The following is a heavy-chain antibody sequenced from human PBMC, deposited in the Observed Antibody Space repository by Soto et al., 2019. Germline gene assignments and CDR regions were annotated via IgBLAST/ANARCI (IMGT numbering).Heavy chain of an antibody. CDR2: ISGSGGDT. Sequence: VHLVASGGGLVQPGGSLRLSCAASGSTSSSYAMSWVRQAPGKGLEWVSAISGSGGDTYYADSVKGRFTISRDNSRNTLYLQMNSLRAEDMAVYYCAKGSASGRPYYFDYWGQGTLVTVSS. D-gene: IGHD5-12*01. CDR1: GSTSSSYA. V-gene: IGHV3-23*04. J-gene: IGHJ4*02. CDR3: AKGSASGRPYYFDY.